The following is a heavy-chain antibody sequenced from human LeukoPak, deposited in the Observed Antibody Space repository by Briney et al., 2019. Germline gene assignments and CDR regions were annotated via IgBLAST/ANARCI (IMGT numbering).Heavy chain of an antibody. Sequence: SETLSLTCTVSGGSISSYYWSWIRQPAGKGLEWIGRIYNTGSTNYNPSLKSRVTISVDTSKNQFSLKLSSVTAAATAVYYCAGGRITMIRGIIISGYFDYWGQGALVTVSS. D-gene: IGHD3-10*01. CDR2: IYNTGST. CDR3: AGGRITMIRGIIISGYFDY. V-gene: IGHV4-4*07. J-gene: IGHJ4*02. CDR1: GGSISSYY.